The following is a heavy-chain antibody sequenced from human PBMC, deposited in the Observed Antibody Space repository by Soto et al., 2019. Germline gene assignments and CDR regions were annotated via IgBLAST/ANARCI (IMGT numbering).Heavy chain of an antibody. CDR2: IYYSGRT. CDR3: ARSMYYYGSGSYLIFDY. V-gene: IGHV4-39*01. CDR1: GGSISSSSYY. D-gene: IGHD3-10*01. Sequence: QLQLQESGPGLVKPSETLSLTCTVSGGSISSSSYYWGWIRQPPGKGLEWIGSIYYSGRTYYNPYLKSRVTIAVDTSKNQFSLKLSSVTAADTAVYYCARSMYYYGSGSYLIFDYWGQGTLVTVSS. J-gene: IGHJ4*02.